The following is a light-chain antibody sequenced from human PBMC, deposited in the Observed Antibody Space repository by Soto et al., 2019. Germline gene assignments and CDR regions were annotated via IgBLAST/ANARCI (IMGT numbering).Light chain of an antibody. Sequence: EIVMKQSPATLSVSPGERATLSCRASQIVHSNLAWYQQKPGQAARLLIYGASTRATGIPARFSGSGSGIEFTLTISSLQAEDFAVYYCQHYHNWRYTFGQGTRLEIK. CDR3: QHYHNWRYT. CDR2: GAS. J-gene: IGKJ5*01. CDR1: QIVHSN. V-gene: IGKV3-15*01.